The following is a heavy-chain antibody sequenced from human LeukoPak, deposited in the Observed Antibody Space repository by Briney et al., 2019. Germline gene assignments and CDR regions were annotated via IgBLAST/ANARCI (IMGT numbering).Heavy chain of an antibody. CDR2: ISYDGSNK. V-gene: IGHV3-30*04. Sequence: GGSLRLSCAASGFTFSSYAMHWVRQAPGKGLEWVAVISYDGSNKYYADSVKGRFTISRDNSKNTLYLQMNSLRAEDTAVYYCARGPYYYDSSGPPDYWGQGTLVTVSS. J-gene: IGHJ4*02. CDR3: ARGPYYYDSSGPPDY. D-gene: IGHD3-22*01. CDR1: GFTFSSYA.